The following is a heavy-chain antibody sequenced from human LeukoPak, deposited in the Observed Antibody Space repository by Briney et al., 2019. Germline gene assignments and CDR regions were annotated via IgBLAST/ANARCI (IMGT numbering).Heavy chain of an antibody. J-gene: IGHJ6*03. Sequence: GSLRLSCAASGFTFSDYYMSWIRPAPGKGLEWVSYISSSGSTIYYADSVKGRFTISRDNAKNSLYLQMNSLRAEDTAVYYCARVGSSWYGYYYYMDVWGKGTTVTVSS. CDR1: GFTFSDYY. V-gene: IGHV3-11*04. CDR2: ISSSGSTI. D-gene: IGHD6-13*01. CDR3: ARVGSSWYGYYYYMDV.